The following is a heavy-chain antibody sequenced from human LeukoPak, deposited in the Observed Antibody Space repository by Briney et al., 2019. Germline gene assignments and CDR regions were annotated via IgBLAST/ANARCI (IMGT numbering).Heavy chain of an antibody. CDR1: GFTFSSYA. Sequence: GGSLRLSCAASGFTFSSYAMHWVRQAPGKGLEYVSAISSNGGSTYYADSVKGRFTISRDNSKNTLYLQMGSLRAEDMAVYYCARGGGFGEPFDSDYWGQGTLVTVSS. V-gene: IGHV3-64*02. CDR2: ISSNGGST. D-gene: IGHD3-10*01. J-gene: IGHJ4*02. CDR3: ARGGGFGEPFDSDY.